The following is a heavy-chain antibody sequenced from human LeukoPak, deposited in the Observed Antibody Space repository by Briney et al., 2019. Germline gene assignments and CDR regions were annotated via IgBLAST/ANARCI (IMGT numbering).Heavy chain of an antibody. J-gene: IGHJ4*02. CDR1: GFTFSSYA. CDR3: ASNWNLHY. D-gene: IGHD1-20*01. V-gene: IGHV3-30-3*01. CDR2: ISYDGSNK. Sequence: GGSLRLSCAASGFTFSSYAMHWVRQAPGKGLEWVAVISYDGSNKYYADSVKGRFTISRDNSKNTLYLQMNSLRAEDTAVYYCASNWNLHYWGQGTLVTVSS.